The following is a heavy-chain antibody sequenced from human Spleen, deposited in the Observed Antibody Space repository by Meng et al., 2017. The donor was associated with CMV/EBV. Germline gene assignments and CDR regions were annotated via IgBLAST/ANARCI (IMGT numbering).Heavy chain of an antibody. D-gene: IGHD6-13*01. Sequence: GFTFSGSAMHWVRQASGKGLEWVGRIKSKANSYATAYAASVKGRFTISRDDSKNTAYLQMNSLKTEDTAVYYCTRHRSGYSSSWFDYWGQGTLVTVSS. J-gene: IGHJ4*02. V-gene: IGHV3-73*01. CDR3: TRHRSGYSSSWFDY. CDR2: IKSKANSYAT. CDR1: GFTFSGSA.